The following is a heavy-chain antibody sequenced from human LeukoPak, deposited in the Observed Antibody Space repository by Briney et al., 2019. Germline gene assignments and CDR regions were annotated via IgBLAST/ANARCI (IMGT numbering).Heavy chain of an antibody. CDR3: ARAADYYDSSGLTDAFDI. J-gene: IGHJ3*02. CDR1: GGSISSGDYY. V-gene: IGHV4-30-4*08. D-gene: IGHD3-22*01. Sequence: SETLSLTCTVSGGSISSGDYYRSWIRQPPGKGLEWIGYIYYSGSTYYNPSLKSRVTISVDTSKNQFSLKLSSVTAADTAVYYCARAADYYDSSGLTDAFDIWGQGTMVTVSS. CDR2: IYYSGST.